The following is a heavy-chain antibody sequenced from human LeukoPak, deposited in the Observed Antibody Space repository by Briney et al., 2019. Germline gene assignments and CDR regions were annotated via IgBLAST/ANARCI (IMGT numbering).Heavy chain of an antibody. Sequence: SETLSLTCTVSGGSISISSYYWAWIRQSPGKGLESIADIYYGASTYHGPSLKRRVTISVDTSKDQCTLRVDSVTAADSAVYYCARRGGLRGDNWGQGTLVTVSS. CDR2: IYYGAST. V-gene: IGHV4-39*01. D-gene: IGHD2-15*01. CDR1: GGSISISSYY. CDR3: ARRGGLRGDN. J-gene: IGHJ4*02.